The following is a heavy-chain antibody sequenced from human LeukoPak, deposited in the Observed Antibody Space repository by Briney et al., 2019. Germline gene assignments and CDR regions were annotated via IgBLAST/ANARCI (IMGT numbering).Heavy chain of an antibody. D-gene: IGHD5-24*01. V-gene: IGHV4-34*12. CDR3: ARVVRDGYNLGVFDY. Sequence: SETLSLTCAVYGESFSGYYWSWIRQPPGKGLERIGEIIHSGSTTYNPSLKSRVTMSVDTSKNQFSLKLSSVTAADTAVYYCARVVRDGYNLGVFDYWGQGTLVTVSS. CDR1: GESFSGYY. CDR2: IIHSGST. J-gene: IGHJ4*02.